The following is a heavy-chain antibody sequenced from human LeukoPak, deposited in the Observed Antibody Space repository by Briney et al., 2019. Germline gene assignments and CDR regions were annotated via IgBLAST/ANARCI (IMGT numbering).Heavy chain of an antibody. D-gene: IGHD2-15*01. CDR3: ASDREARVVVVAATANWFDP. CDR2: ISAYNGNT. J-gene: IGHJ5*02. Sequence: ASVKVSCKASGYTFTSYGISWVRQAPGQGLEWMGWISAYNGNTNYAQKLQGRVTMTTDTSTSTAYMELRSLRSDDTALYYCASDREARVVVVAATANWFDPWGQGTLVTVSS. V-gene: IGHV1-18*01. CDR1: GYTFTSYG.